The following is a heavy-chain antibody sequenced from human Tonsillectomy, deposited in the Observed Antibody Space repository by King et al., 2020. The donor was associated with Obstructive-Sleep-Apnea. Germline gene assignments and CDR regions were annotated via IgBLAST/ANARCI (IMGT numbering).Heavy chain of an antibody. D-gene: IGHD3-16*01. V-gene: IGHV4-59*01. CDR3: ATLLGVRFPPDAFDI. CDR1: GGSISSYY. Sequence: VQLQESGPGLVKPSETLSLTCTVSGGSISSYYWSWIRQPPGKGLEWIGYIYYSGSTNYNPSLKSRVTISVDTSKNQFSLKLSSVTAADTAVYYCATLLGVRFPPDAFDIWGQGTMVTVSS. J-gene: IGHJ3*02. CDR2: IYYSGST.